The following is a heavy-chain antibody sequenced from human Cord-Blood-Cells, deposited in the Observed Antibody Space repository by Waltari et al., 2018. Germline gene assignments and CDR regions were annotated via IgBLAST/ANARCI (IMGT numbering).Heavy chain of an antibody. CDR2: INHSGSP. Sequence: QVQLQQWGAGLLKPSETLSLTCAVYGGSFSGYYWTWIRQPPGKGLEWIGEINHSGSPNYNPSLKMRVTISVDTSKNQFSLKLSSVTAADTAVYYCARGIVGLMTYWGQGTLVTVSS. CDR1: GGSFSGYY. D-gene: IGHD2-21*01. V-gene: IGHV4-34*01. J-gene: IGHJ4*02. CDR3: ARGIVGLMTY.